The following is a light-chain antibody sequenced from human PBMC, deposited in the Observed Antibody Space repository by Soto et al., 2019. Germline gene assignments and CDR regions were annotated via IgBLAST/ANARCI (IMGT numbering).Light chain of an antibody. CDR2: GAS. CDR1: QSVSSSY. J-gene: IGKJ1*01. V-gene: IGKV3-20*01. CDR3: QQYGSLSWT. Sequence: EIVLTQSPGTLSFSPGERATLSCRASQSVSSSYLAWYQQKPGQPPRLLIYGASSRATGIPDRFSGSGSGTDFTLTISRLEPEDFAVYYCQQYGSLSWTFGQGTKVDIK.